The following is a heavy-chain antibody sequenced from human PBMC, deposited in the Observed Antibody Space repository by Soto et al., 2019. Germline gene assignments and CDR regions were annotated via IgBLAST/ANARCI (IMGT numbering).Heavy chain of an antibody. CDR3: ARSTRGYSGYASYIDN. J-gene: IGHJ4*02. CDR2: TYHSGNP. V-gene: IGHV4-30-2*02. Sequence: PSETLSLTSDVSGDTISTGGYTWAWIRQPPRKALEWIGHTYHSGNPYYNPSLKNRVTISLDTSENHFSLKLTSVTAADTAVYFCARSTRGYSGYASYIDNWGQGTQVTVSS. CDR1: GDTISTGGYT. D-gene: IGHD5-12*01.